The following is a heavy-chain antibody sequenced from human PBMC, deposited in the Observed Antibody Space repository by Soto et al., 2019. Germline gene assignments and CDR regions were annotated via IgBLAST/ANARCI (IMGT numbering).Heavy chain of an antibody. CDR2: IWYDGSNK. Sequence: QVQLVESGGGVVQPGRSLRLSCAASGFTFSSYGMHWVRQAPGKGLEWVAVIWYDGSNKYYADSVKGRFTISRDNSKNTLYLQMNSLRAEDTAVYYCARAIYGDYEGGHVFDLWGRGTLVTVSS. CDR1: GFTFSSYG. J-gene: IGHJ2*01. D-gene: IGHD4-17*01. CDR3: ARAIYGDYEGGHVFDL. V-gene: IGHV3-33*01.